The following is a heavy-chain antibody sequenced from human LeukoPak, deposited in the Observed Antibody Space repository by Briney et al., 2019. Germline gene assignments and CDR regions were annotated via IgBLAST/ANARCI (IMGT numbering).Heavy chain of an antibody. Sequence: GGSLRLSCAASGFTFSSYSMSWVRQAPGKGLEWVSSISSGSYIYYADSVKGRFTISRDNAKNSLYLQMNSLRAEDTAVYYCVRGYSYGYHVSKTYYFDYWGQGTLVTVSS. J-gene: IGHJ4*02. CDR2: ISSGSYI. D-gene: IGHD5-18*01. CDR3: VRGYSYGYHVSKTYYFDY. V-gene: IGHV3-21*01. CDR1: GFTFSSYS.